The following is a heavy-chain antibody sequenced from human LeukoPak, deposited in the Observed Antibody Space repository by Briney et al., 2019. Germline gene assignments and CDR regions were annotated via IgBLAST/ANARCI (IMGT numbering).Heavy chain of an antibody. CDR3: ARVLSGSGWYETPFDY. V-gene: IGHV3-74*01. CDR1: GFTFSSYW. J-gene: IGHJ4*02. CDR2: IKSDGSTT. Sequence: GGSQRLSCAASGFTFSSYWMHWVRQTPGTGLVWISRIKSDGSTTSYADSVKGRFTISRDNAKNTLYLQMNSLRAEDTAVYYCARVLSGSGWYETPFDYWGQGTLVTVSS. D-gene: IGHD6-19*01.